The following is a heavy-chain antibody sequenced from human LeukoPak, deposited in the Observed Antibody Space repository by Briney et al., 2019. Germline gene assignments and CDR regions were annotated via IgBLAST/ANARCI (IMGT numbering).Heavy chain of an antibody. CDR1: GFTFGDYA. CDR3: TRAEVRLRGAFDI. D-gene: IGHD4-17*01. J-gene: IGHJ3*02. V-gene: IGHV3-49*03. Sequence: GGSLRLSCTASGFTFGDYAMSRFRQAPGKGLEWVGFIRSKAYGGTTEYAASVKGRFTISRDDSKSIAYLQMNSLKTEDTAVYYCTRAEVRLRGAFDIWGQGTMVTVSS. CDR2: IRSKAYGGTT.